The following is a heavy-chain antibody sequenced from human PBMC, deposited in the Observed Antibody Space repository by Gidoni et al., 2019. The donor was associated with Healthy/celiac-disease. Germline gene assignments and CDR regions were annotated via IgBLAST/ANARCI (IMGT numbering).Heavy chain of an antibody. CDR1: SSYG. J-gene: IGHJ6*02. CDR2: IWYDGSNK. D-gene: IGHD3-22*01. V-gene: IGHV3-33*01. Sequence: SSYGMHWVRQAPGKGLEWVAVIWYDGSNKYYADSVEGRFTISRDNSKNTLYLQMNSLRAEDTAVYYCARDSMTSLGWVDYYYGMDVWGQGTTVTVSS. CDR3: ARDSMTSLGWVDYYYGMDV.